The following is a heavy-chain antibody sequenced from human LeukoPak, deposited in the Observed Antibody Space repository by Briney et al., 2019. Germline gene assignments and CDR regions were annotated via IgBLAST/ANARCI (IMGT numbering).Heavy chain of an antibody. V-gene: IGHV3-30*02. CDR1: GFTFSSYG. D-gene: IGHD1-14*01. CDR3: VKDNPLDY. J-gene: IGHJ4*02. CDR2: IRYDGNIK. Sequence: GGSLRLSCGASGFTFSSYGMLWVRQSPGKGLEWVAFIRYDGNIKFYADSMKGRCTISRDNSKNTLYLHINSLRPEDTALYYCVKDNPLDYWGQGTLVIVSS.